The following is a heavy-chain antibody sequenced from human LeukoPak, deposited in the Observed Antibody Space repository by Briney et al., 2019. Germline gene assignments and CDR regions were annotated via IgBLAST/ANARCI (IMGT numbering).Heavy chain of an antibody. V-gene: IGHV3-23*01. CDR3: AKELTLAAIGSVGFEY. D-gene: IGHD3-10*01. CDR1: GFTFSSYP. Sequence: GGSLRLSCAASGFTFSSYPMSWVRQTPGKGLQWVSAISSDGRATYYADSVKGRFTVSRDNSKNTLYLQLNSLRAEDTAVYYCAKELTLAAIGSVGFEYWGQGTLVTVSP. CDR2: ISSDGRAT. J-gene: IGHJ4*02.